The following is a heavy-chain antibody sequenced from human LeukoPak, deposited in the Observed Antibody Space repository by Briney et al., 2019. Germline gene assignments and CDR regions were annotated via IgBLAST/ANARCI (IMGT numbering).Heavy chain of an antibody. J-gene: IGHJ4*02. D-gene: IGHD1-1*01. Sequence: SETLSLTCIVSGGSIISRSYYWGWIRQRPGKGLEWIGSIYYSGSTYYNPSLKSRVTISVDTSKNQFSLKLSSVTAADTAVYYCARAPPGNVDYWGQGTLVTVSS. V-gene: IGHV4-39*07. CDR2: IYYSGST. CDR3: ARAPPGNVDY. CDR1: GGSIISRSYY.